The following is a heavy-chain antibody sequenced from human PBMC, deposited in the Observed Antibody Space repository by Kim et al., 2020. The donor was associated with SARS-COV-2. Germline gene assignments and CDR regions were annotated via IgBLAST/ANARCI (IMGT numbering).Heavy chain of an antibody. CDR3: AKSWLDVVVTAPINL. Sequence: GGSLRLSCAASGFTFSSYAMSWVRQAPGKGLEWVSAISGSGGSTYYADSVKGRFTISRDNSKNTLYLQMNSLRAEDTAVYYCAKSWLDVVVTAPINLWGQGTMVTVSS. J-gene: IGHJ3*01. CDR2: ISGSGGST. V-gene: IGHV3-23*01. CDR1: GFTFSSYA. D-gene: IGHD2-21*02.